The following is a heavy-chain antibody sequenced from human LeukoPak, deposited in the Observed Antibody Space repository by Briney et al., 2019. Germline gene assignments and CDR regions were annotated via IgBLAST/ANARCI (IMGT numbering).Heavy chain of an antibody. Sequence: GESLKISCQGSGCSFIAYWIGWVRQMPGKGLEWMAVIYPGDSRTRYNPSFQGQVTISADKSINTAYLEWNSLKASDTALYYCACRMFASNWFQPWGQGTLVTVSS. CDR3: ACRMFASNWFQP. J-gene: IGHJ5*02. D-gene: IGHD4-11*01. CDR1: GCSFIAYW. V-gene: IGHV5-51*01. CDR2: IYPGDSRT.